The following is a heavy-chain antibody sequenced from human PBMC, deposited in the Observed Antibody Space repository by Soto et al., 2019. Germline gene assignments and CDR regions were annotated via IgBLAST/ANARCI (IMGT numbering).Heavy chain of an antibody. J-gene: IGHJ4*02. D-gene: IGHD2-15*01. CDR3: ARKAGGGNYYILDF. V-gene: IGHV1-69*01. Sequence: QVQVVQSGAEVKKPGSSVKVSCKVSGDSFSSYAISWVRQAPGQGLEWMGGIIPILTTANYAQKFQDRVTITAHESTSTAYMEVSSLTSEDTAVYYCARKAGGGNYYILDFWGQGTLVTVSS. CDR2: IIPILTTA. CDR1: GDSFSSYA.